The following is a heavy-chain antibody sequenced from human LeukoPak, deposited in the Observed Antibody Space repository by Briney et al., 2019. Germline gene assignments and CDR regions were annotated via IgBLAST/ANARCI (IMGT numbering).Heavy chain of an antibody. Sequence: GGSLRLSCAASGFTVSSNYMSWVRQAPGKGLEWVSVIYSGGSTYYADSVKGRFTISRDNSKNTLYPQMNSLRAEDTAVYYCARQAWLEGGVITWGQGTLVTVSS. CDR3: ARQAWLEGGVIT. CDR2: IYSGGST. D-gene: IGHD3-10*01. CDR1: GFTVSSNY. J-gene: IGHJ5*02. V-gene: IGHV3-53*01.